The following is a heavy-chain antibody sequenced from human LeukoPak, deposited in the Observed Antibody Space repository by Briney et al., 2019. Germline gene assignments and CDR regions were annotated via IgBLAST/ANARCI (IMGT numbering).Heavy chain of an antibody. Sequence: PGGSLRLPCVASGFTFSSYAMSWVRQAPGKGLEWVSAISGSGGSTYYADSVKGRFTISRDNSKNTLYLQMNSLRAEDTAVYYCAKVPYFDWLSYFDSWGQGTLVTVSS. J-gene: IGHJ4*02. D-gene: IGHD3-9*01. V-gene: IGHV3-23*01. CDR2: ISGSGGST. CDR1: GFTFSSYA. CDR3: AKVPYFDWLSYFDS.